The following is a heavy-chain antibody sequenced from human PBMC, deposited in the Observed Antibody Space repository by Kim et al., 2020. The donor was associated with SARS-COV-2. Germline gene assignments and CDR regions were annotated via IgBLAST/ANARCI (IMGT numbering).Heavy chain of an antibody. J-gene: IGHJ4*02. CDR3: ARVGSGWYGGRLYYFDY. D-gene: IGHD6-19*01. CDR2: IYYSGST. V-gene: IGHV4-39*07. CDR1: GGSISSSSYY. Sequence: SETLSLTCTVSGGSISSSSYYWGWIRQPPGKGLEWIGSIYYSGSTYYNPSLKSRVTISVDTSKNQFSLKLSSVTAADTAVYYCARVGSGWYGGRLYYFDYWGQGTLVTVSS.